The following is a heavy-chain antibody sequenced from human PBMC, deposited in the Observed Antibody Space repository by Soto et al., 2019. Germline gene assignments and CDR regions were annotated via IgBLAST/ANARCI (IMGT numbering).Heavy chain of an antibody. CDR1: GGSFSTYY. CDR3: VGNEGSSSSWTLFGMDV. Sequence: QVQLQESGPRLVKPSETLSLTCTVSGGSFSTYYWSWIRQTPGKGLVWIGTIHYNGRPNYRVSLKSRVTISIDSSRKQLALKLNSVTAADTAVYYYVGNEGSSSSWTLFGMDVWGQGTTVTVSS. J-gene: IGHJ6*02. CDR2: IHYNGRP. D-gene: IGHD6-13*01. V-gene: IGHV4-59*01.